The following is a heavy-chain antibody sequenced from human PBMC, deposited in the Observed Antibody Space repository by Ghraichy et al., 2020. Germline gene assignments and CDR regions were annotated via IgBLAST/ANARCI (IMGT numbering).Heavy chain of an antibody. CDR1: GGSISSGGYS. CDR2: IYHSGST. CDR3: ARGGYSYGAAEYFQH. D-gene: IGHD5-18*01. J-gene: IGHJ1*01. V-gene: IGHV4-30-2*01. Sequence: SETLSLTCAVSGGSISSGGYSWSWIRQPPGKGLEWIGYIYHSGSTYYNPSLKSRVTISVDRSKNQFSLKLSSVTAADTAVYYCARGGYSYGAAEYFQHWGQGTLVTVSS.